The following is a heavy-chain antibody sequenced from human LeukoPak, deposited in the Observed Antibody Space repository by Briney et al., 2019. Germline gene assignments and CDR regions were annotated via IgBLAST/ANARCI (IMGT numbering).Heavy chain of an antibody. CDR2: IDTDSTYI. CDR3: ARDRADGYDYGDYFDN. J-gene: IGHJ4*02. Sequence: GGSLRLSCAASGFTFSNYDMNWVRQSPGKGLEWVSSIDTDSTYIHYADSVKGRFTISRDNAKNSLYLQMSSLRAEDTAVYYCARDRADGYDYGDYFDNWGQGTLVTVSS. V-gene: IGHV3-21*01. CDR1: GFTFSNYD. D-gene: IGHD4/OR15-4a*01.